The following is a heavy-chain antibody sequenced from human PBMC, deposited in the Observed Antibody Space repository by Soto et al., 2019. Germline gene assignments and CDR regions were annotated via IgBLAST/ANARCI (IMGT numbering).Heavy chain of an antibody. D-gene: IGHD3-22*01. CDR1: GGSISSGDYY. J-gene: IGHJ3*02. CDR2: IYYSGST. V-gene: IGHV4-30-4*01. CDR3: ARTGHNIAYYYDSSGRAFDI. Sequence: PSETLSLTCTVSGGSISSGDYYWSWIRQPPGKGLEWIGYIYYSGSTYYNPSLKSRVTISVDTSKNQFSLKLSSVTAADTAVYYCARTGHNIAYYYDSSGRAFDIWGQGTMVTVSS.